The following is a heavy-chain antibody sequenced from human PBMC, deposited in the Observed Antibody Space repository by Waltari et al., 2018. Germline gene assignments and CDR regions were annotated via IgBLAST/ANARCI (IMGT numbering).Heavy chain of an antibody. CDR2: IFWDADR. CDR3: THRQASGLGDY. V-gene: IGHV2-5*02. J-gene: IGHJ4*02. D-gene: IGHD3-16*01. CDR1: GFSLTTSGLG. Sequence: QITLKESGHALVKPTQTLTLTCPFSGFSLTTSGLGVGWIRQPPGKALEWLALIFWDADRPDSPSLKSRLTITKDTSKNQVVLTMTSMDPVDTATYYCTHRQASGLGDYWGQGTLVTVSS.